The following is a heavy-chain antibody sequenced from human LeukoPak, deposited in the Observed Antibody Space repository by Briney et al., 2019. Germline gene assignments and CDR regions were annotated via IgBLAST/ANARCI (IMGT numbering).Heavy chain of an antibody. Sequence: SETLSLTCSVSGVSISNADYYWGWIRQAPGKGLEWIGSIFYGEKNHYNPSLKSRATMSVDTSKNQFSLKLTSVTAADAAMYYCARHLPTAAADTRGYFEYWGQGAVVTVP. J-gene: IGHJ4*02. V-gene: IGHV4-39*01. CDR1: GVSISNADYY. CDR2: IFYGEKN. CDR3: ARHLPTAAADTRGYFEY. D-gene: IGHD6-13*01.